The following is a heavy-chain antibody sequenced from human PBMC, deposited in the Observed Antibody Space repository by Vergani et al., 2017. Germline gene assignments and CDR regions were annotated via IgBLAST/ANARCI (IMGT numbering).Heavy chain of an antibody. CDR3: TRDGDLGSYRYYYYYMDV. D-gene: IGHD1-26*01. CDR1: GFTFGDYA. J-gene: IGHJ6*03. V-gene: IGHV3-49*03. CDR2: IRSKAYGGTT. Sequence: EVQLVESGGGLVQPGRSLRLSCTASGFTFGDYAMSWFRQAPGKGLEWVGFIRSKAYGGTTEYAASVKGRFTISRDDSKSIAYLQMNSLKTEDTAVYYCTRDGDLGSYRYYYYYMDVWGKGTTVTVSS.